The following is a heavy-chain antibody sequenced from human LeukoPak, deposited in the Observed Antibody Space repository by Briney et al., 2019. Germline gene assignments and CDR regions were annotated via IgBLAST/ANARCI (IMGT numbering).Heavy chain of an antibody. D-gene: IGHD6-19*01. V-gene: IGHV3-48*01. CDR2: ISSSSSTV. CDR1: GFTFSDYS. CDR3: AKDSDIAVAGSDDALDV. Sequence: PGGSLRLSCAASGFTFSDYSMNWVRQAPGKGLEWVSYISSSSSTVYYADSVKGRFTISRDNSKNTLFLQMNSLRPEDTAVYYCAKDSDIAVAGSDDALDVWGQGTMVTVSS. J-gene: IGHJ3*01.